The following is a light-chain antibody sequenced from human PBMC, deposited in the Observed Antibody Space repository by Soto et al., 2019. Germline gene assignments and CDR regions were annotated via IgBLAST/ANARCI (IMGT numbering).Light chain of an antibody. J-gene: IGKJ1*01. CDR1: QSISSW. Sequence: DIQMTQSPSTLSASVGDRVTITCRASQSISSWLAWYQQKPGKAPKLLIYDASSLESGVPSRFSGSGSGTEFTLTISSLQPDDFATYYCQQYNSYSPKTFGPGTKV. V-gene: IGKV1-5*01. CDR3: QQYNSYSPKT. CDR2: DAS.